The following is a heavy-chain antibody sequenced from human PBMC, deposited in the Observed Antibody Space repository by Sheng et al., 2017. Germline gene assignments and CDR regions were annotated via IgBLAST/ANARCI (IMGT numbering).Heavy chain of an antibody. J-gene: IGHJ4*02. D-gene: IGHD4-17*01. V-gene: IGHV4-38-2*02. Sequence: QVQLQESGPGLVKPSETLSLTCAVSGYSISSGYYWGWIRQPPGKGLEWIGSIYHSGSTYYNPSLKSRVTISVDTSKNQFSLKLSSVTAADTAVYYCARDTGAAVTYYYFDYWGQGTLVTVSS. CDR1: GYSISSGYY. CDR3: ARDTGAAVTYYYFDY. CDR2: IYHSGST.